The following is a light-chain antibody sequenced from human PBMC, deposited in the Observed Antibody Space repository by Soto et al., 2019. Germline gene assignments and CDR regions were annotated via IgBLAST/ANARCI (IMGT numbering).Light chain of an antibody. J-gene: IGLJ1*01. Sequence: QSALTHPPSASGSPGQSVTISCTGTSSDVGGYNYVSWYQQHPGKAPKLMIYEVSKRPSGVPDRFSGSKSGNTASLTVSGLQAEDEADYYCSSYAGINNFGVFGTGTKVTVL. V-gene: IGLV2-8*01. CDR3: SSYAGINNFGV. CDR2: EVS. CDR1: SSDVGGYNY.